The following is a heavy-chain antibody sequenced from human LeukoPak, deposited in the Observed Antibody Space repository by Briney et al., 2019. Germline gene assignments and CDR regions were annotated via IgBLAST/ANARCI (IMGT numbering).Heavy chain of an antibody. Sequence: KPSETLSLTCTVSGGSISSYYWSWIRQPPGKGLEWIGSIYYSGRTYYNPSLKSRVTISLDTSKNQYSLRLSSVTAADTAVYYCAVDFGSHRVVYWGQGSLVTVSS. D-gene: IGHD3-3*01. CDR2: IYYSGRT. CDR3: AVDFGSHRVVY. CDR1: GGSISSYY. V-gene: IGHV4-59*05. J-gene: IGHJ4*01.